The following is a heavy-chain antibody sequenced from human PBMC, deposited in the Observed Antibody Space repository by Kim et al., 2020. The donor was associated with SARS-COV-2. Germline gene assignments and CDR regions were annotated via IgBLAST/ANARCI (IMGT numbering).Heavy chain of an antibody. CDR1: GFTFSSYA. V-gene: IGHV3-30-3*01. CDR2: ISYDGSNK. D-gene: IGHD5-18*01. Sequence: GGSLRLSCAASGFTFSSYAMHWVRQAPGKGLEWVAVISYDGSNKYYADSVKGRFTISRDNSKNTLYLQMNSLRAEDTAVYYCATALGADTAMVTGGYFDYWGQGTLVTVSS. J-gene: IGHJ4*02. CDR3: ATALGADTAMVTGGYFDY.